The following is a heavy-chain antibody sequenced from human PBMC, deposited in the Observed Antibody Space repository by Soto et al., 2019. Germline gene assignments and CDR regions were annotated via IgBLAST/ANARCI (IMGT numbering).Heavy chain of an antibody. J-gene: IGHJ6*02. CDR1: GFTFSSYA. CDR2: ISGSGGST. V-gene: IGHV3-23*01. D-gene: IGHD2-15*01. Sequence: EVQLLESGGGLVQPGGSLRLSCAASGFTFSSYAMSWVRQAPGEGLEWVSAISGSGGSTYYADSVKGRFTISRDSSNNPLYLHMNSLRAADPAVYYCATDTLRDCSGGSCYKSSSMDVWGQATTVTVCS. CDR3: ATDTLRDCSGGSCYKSSSMDV.